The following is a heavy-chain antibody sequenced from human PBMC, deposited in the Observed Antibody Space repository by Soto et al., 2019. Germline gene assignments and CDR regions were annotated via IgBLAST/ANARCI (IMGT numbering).Heavy chain of an antibody. V-gene: IGHV3-30*03. CDR2: ISCGGINT. D-gene: IGHD3-22*01. J-gene: IGHJ3*02. Sequence: GGSLRLSCAASGFSFSSYDMHWVRQAPGKGLEWVAVISCGGINTYYADSVKGRFTICRDNFKNTLYLQMNSLRAEDTAVYYCARDYLAYYYDSSGYGGAFDIWGQGTMVTVS. CDR3: ARDYLAYYYDSSGYGGAFDI. CDR1: GFSFSSYD.